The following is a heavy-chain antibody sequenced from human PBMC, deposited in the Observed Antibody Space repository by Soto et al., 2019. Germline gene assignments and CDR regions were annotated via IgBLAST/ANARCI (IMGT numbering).Heavy chain of an antibody. CDR3: ARLWLAIDY. J-gene: IGHJ4*02. Sequence: EVQLVESGGGLVKPGGSLRLSCAASGFTFSSYSMNWVRQAPGKGLEWVSSISSSSSYIYYADSVKGRFTISRDNAKNSLYLQMNSVRAEDTAVYYCARLWLAIDYWGQGTLVTVSS. CDR1: GFTFSSYS. CDR2: ISSSSSYI. D-gene: IGHD6-19*01. V-gene: IGHV3-21*01.